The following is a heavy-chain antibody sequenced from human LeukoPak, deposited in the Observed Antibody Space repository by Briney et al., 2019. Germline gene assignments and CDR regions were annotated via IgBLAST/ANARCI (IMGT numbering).Heavy chain of an antibody. V-gene: IGHV4-34*01. CDR1: GGSFSGYY. J-gene: IGHJ4*02. CDR3: ASPKLGYCSSTSCYVRDY. CDR2: INHSGST. Sequence: SETLSLTCAVYGGSFSGYYWSWIRQPPGKGLERIGEINHSGSTNYNPSLKSRVTISVDTSKNQFSLKLSSVTAADTAVYYCASPKLGYCSSTSCYVRDYWGQGTLVTVSS. D-gene: IGHD2-2*01.